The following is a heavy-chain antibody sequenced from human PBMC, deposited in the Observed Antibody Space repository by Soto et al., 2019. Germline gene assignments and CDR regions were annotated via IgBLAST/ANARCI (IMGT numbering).Heavy chain of an antibody. V-gene: IGHV3-23*01. D-gene: IGHD3-9*01. J-gene: IGHJ4*02. Sequence: GGSLRLSCAASGFTFSSYAMSWVRQAPGKGLEWVSAISGSGGSTYYADSVKGRFTISRDNSKNTLYLQMNSLRAEDTAVYYCAKDRTDYDILNGYPQCFEYWGQGTLVTVSS. CDR3: AKDRTDYDILNGYPQCFEY. CDR2: ISGSGGST. CDR1: GFTFSSYA.